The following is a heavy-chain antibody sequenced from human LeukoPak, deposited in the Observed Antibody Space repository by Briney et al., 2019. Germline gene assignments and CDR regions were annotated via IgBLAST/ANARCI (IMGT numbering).Heavy chain of an antibody. J-gene: IGHJ6*03. CDR2: INHSGST. Sequence: SETLSLTCAVYGGSFSGYYWSWIRQPPGKWLEWIGEINHSGSTNYNPSLKSRVTISVDTSKNQFSLKLSSVTAADTAVYYCARSRRGLNIVVVPAATHMDVWGKGTPVTVSS. D-gene: IGHD2-2*01. V-gene: IGHV4-34*01. CDR1: GGSFSGYY. CDR3: ARSRRGLNIVVVPAATHMDV.